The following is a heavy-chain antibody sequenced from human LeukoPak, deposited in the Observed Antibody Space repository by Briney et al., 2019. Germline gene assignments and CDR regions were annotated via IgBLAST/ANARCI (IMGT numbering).Heavy chain of an antibody. Sequence: PSETLSLTCTVSGGSISTYYWSWIRQPPGKGLEWIGRIHASGSSNYNPSLKSRVRLSVDTSKNQFSLELTSVTAENTAVYYCARYERLSWFDPWGQGALVTVSS. V-gene: IGHV4-4*07. J-gene: IGHJ5*02. D-gene: IGHD3-16*01. CDR2: IHASGSS. CDR3: ARYERLSWFDP. CDR1: GGSISTYY.